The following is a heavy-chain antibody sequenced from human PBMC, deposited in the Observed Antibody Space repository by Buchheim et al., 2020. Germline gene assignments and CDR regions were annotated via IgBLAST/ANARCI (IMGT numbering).Heavy chain of an antibody. J-gene: IGHJ6*02. Sequence: QVQLQESGPGLVKPSQTLSLTRTVSGGSISSGGYYWSWIRQHPGKGLEWIGYIYYSGSTYHNPSLKSRVTISVDTSKNQFSLKLSSVTAADTAVYYCARSLRVGASSPIYYYYYYGMDVWGQGTT. CDR3: ARSLRVGASSPIYYYYYYGMDV. D-gene: IGHD1-26*01. CDR2: IYYSGST. CDR1: GGSISSGGYY. V-gene: IGHV4-31*03.